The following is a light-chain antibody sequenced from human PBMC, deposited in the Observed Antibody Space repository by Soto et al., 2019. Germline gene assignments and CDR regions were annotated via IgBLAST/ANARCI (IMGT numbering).Light chain of an antibody. CDR2: AVS. V-gene: IGKV1-5*01. CDR3: QQYDTYYT. CDR1: QSISNW. J-gene: IGKJ2*01. Sequence: DIQRTQSPSTLYASVGDRVTITCRASQSISNWLAWHQQKPGKAPTRLIYAVSRLESGVPSRFIGIGSGTQFPLTINSLQPEEFATSDCQQYDTYYTFGQVTKLDI.